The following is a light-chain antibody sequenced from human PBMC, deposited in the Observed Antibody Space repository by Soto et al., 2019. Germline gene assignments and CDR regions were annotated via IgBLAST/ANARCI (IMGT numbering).Light chain of an antibody. V-gene: IGKV3-20*01. CDR3: QQYDSSFT. J-gene: IGKJ4*01. CDR1: QHVTTTY. Sequence: MVLTQFQATLSWSPGERATLSCTASQHVTTTYIAWYQQKFGQAPRLLIYGASTRATGTPDRFTGGGFGTDFTLTISRVEPEDFAVYYCQQYDSSFTFGGGTKVEMK. CDR2: GAS.